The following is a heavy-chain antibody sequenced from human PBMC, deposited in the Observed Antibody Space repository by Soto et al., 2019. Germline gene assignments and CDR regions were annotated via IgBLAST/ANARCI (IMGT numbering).Heavy chain of an antibody. Sequence: EVQLVESGGGLVQPGGSLRLSCAASGFTVSSNYMSWVRQAPGKGLEWVSVIYSGGSTYYADSVKGRFTISKDNSKNTLYLQMNSLRAEDTAVYYCARMGDRSGYSGWSDPWGQGTLVTVAS. CDR3: ARMGDRSGYSGWSDP. J-gene: IGHJ5*01. CDR2: IYSGGST. V-gene: IGHV3-66*01. D-gene: IGHD3-22*01. CDR1: GFTVSSNY.